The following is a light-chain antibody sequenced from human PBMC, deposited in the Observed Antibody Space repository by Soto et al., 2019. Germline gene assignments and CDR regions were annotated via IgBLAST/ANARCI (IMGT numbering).Light chain of an antibody. CDR3: GTWGASLSAGV. CDR2: NDD. J-gene: IGLJ2*01. V-gene: IGLV1-51*01. Sequence: QSVLTQPPSVSAAPGQKVTISCSGSSSNIETNPVSWYRHLPGTVPKLLIHNDDKRPSGIPDRFSGSKSGTSATLGITGLQTGDEADYYCGTWGASLSAGVFGGGTKVTVL. CDR1: SSNIETNP.